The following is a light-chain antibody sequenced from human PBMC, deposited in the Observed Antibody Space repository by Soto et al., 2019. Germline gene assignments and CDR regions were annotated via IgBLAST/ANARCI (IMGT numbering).Light chain of an antibody. CDR2: DVS. Sequence: LAQPASVSGSPGQSITISCTGTSSDVGGYNYVSWYQQHPGKAPKLMIYDVSNRPSGVSNRFSGSKSGNTASLTISGLQAEDEADYYCSSYTSSSTLGVFGTGTRSPS. CDR1: SSDVGGYNY. J-gene: IGLJ1*01. CDR3: SSYTSSSTLGV. V-gene: IGLV2-14*01.